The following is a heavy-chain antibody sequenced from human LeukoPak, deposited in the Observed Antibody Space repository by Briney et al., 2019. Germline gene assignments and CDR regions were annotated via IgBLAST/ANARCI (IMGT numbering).Heavy chain of an antibody. CDR2: ISSSSSYI. V-gene: IGHV3-21*01. Sequence: GGSLRLSCAASGFTFSSYSMNWVRQAPGKGLEWVSSISSSSSYIYYADSVKGRFTISRDNAKNSLYLQMNSLRAEDAAVYYCARGRSGSPLDYWGQGTLVTVSS. CDR1: GFTFSSYS. D-gene: IGHD1-26*01. CDR3: ARGRSGSPLDY. J-gene: IGHJ4*02.